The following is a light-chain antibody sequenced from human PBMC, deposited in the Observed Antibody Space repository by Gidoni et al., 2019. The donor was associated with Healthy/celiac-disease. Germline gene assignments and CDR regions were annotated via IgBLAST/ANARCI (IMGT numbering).Light chain of an antibody. CDR3: QAWDSSTVV. CDR1: RLGHKY. J-gene: IGLJ3*02. CDR2: QDN. V-gene: IGLV3-1*01. Sequence: SYDLTQPPSVSVSPGQTASISCSGDRLGHKYADWYQQKPGQSPVLVIFQDNKRPSGIPERFSGSSSGNTATLTISGTQPMDEADFYCQAWDSSTVVFGGGTRLTVL.